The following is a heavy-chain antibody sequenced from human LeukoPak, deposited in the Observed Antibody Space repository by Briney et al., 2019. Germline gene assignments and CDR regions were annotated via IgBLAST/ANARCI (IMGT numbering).Heavy chain of an antibody. CDR1: GFTFSDYY. CDR2: ISSSGSTI. J-gene: IGHJ4*02. V-gene: IGHV3-11*04. Sequence: GGSLRLSCAASGFTFSDYYMSWIRQAPGKGLEWVSYISSSGSTIYYADSVKGRFTISRDNAKNTLYLQMNSLRAEDTAVYYCARMPIAAAAPWGSGYWGQGTLVTVSS. D-gene: IGHD6-13*01. CDR3: ARMPIAAAAPWGSGY.